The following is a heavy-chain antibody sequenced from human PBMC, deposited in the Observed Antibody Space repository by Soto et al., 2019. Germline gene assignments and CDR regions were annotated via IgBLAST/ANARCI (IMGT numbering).Heavy chain of an antibody. V-gene: IGHV3-7*01. CDR1: GFTLSSFW. J-gene: IGHJ4*02. CDR2: ISPDGSEK. CDR3: TRSLNS. Sequence: GGSLRLSCAASGFTLSSFWMDWVRQPPGKGLEWVSNISPDGSEKHYVDSVKGRFTISRDNARNSLYLQMRSLTAEDSALYYCTRSLNSWGQGARVTVSS.